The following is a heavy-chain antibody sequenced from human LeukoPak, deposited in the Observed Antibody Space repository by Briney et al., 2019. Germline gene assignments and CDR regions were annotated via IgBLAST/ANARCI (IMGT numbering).Heavy chain of an antibody. D-gene: IGHD3-22*01. J-gene: IGHJ5*02. V-gene: IGHV4-31*03. CDR3: ARVYSGSGYYYDGWFDP. CDR2: IYYSGST. CDR1: GGSISSGGYY. Sequence: SETLSLTCTVSGGSISSGGYYWSWIRQHPGKGLEWIGYIYYSGSTYYNPSLKSRVTISVDTSKNQFSLKLSSVTAADTAVYYCARVYSGSGYYYDGWFDPWGQGTLVTVSS.